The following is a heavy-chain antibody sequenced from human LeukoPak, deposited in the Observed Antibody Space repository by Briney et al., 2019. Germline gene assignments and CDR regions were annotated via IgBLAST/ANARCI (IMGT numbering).Heavy chain of an antibody. D-gene: IGHD3-22*01. Sequence: GGPLRLSCAASGFTFSSYAMSWVRQAPGKGLEWVSAISGSGGSTYYADSVKGRFTISRDNSKNTLYLQMNSLRAEDTAVYYCAKVRYYYDSSGYFYWGQGTLVTVSS. CDR1: GFTFSSYA. V-gene: IGHV3-23*01. J-gene: IGHJ4*02. CDR2: ISGSGGST. CDR3: AKVRYYYDSSGYFY.